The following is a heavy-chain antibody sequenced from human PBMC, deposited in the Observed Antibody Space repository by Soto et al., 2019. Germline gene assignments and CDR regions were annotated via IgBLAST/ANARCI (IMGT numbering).Heavy chain of an antibody. D-gene: IGHD2-21*01. CDR1: GGTFSSYA. J-gene: IGHJ3*02. CDR3: ARAIVLATIPDAFDI. V-gene: IGHV1-69*06. Sequence: QVQLVQSGAEVKKPGSSVKVSCKAYGGTFSSYAISWVRQAPGQGLEWMGGIIPIFGTANYAQKFQGRDTITADKSTSTAYMELSSLRSEDTAVYYCARAIVLATIPDAFDIWGQGTMLTVSS. CDR2: IIPIFGTA.